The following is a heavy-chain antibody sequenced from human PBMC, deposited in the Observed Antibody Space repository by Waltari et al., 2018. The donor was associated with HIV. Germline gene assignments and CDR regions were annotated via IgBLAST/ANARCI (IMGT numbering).Heavy chain of an antibody. J-gene: IGHJ4*02. CDR2: ISGSGGST. CDR1: GFTFSSYA. Sequence: EGQLLESGGGLVQPGGSLRLSCAASGFTFSSYAMSWVRQAPGKGLEWVSAISGSGGSTYYADSVKGRFTISRDNSKNTLYLQMNSLGAEDTAVYYCAKYVGSAPQYFDYWGQGTLVTVSS. CDR3: AKYVGSAPQYFDY. V-gene: IGHV3-23*01. D-gene: IGHD2-15*01.